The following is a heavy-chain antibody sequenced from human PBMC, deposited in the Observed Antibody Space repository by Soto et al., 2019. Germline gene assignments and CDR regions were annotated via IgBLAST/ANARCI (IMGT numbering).Heavy chain of an antibody. Sequence: GESLKISCHVSGYSFSTYWVAWVRQRPGKGLEWMGIIYPGDSDTRYSPSFQGEVTISADKSVTTAYLQWNSLKASDTAIYYCERKPAWGASKVAMEVWGPGTKVTVYS. V-gene: IGHV5-51*01. J-gene: IGHJ6*02. CDR2: IYPGDSDT. CDR3: ERKPAWGASKVAMEV. D-gene: IGHD7-27*01. CDR1: GYSFSTYW.